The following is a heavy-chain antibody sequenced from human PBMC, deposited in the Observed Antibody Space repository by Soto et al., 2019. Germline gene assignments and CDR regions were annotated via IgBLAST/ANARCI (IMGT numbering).Heavy chain of an antibody. CDR3: ARDGQQLTPYALDV. CDR1: GFTLRLHA. D-gene: IGHD6-13*01. Sequence: QVQLVESGGGVIQPGRSLRLSCAASGFTLRLHAMHWVRQAPGKGLEWVAQIWYDGSNKYYTDSVKGRFTVSRDYFKNTVFLQMDSLRAEDTAVYYCARDGQQLTPYALDVWGQGTTVIVSS. J-gene: IGHJ6*02. V-gene: IGHV3-33*08. CDR2: IWYDGSNK.